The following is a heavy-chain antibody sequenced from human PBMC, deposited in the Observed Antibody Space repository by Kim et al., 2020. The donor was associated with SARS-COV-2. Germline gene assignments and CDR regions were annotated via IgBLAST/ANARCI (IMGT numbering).Heavy chain of an antibody. CDR1: GFTFGDYA. Sequence: GGSLRLSCAASGFTFGDYAMHWVRQAPGKGLEWVSGITWNSATTAYADSVKGRFTISRDNAKNSLSLQMNSLRPEDTVLYYCAKDRTYDFWSGIYMDVWGKGTTVTVSS. V-gene: IGHV3-9*01. D-gene: IGHD3-3*01. CDR2: ITWNSATT. CDR3: AKDRTYDFWSGIYMDV. J-gene: IGHJ6*03.